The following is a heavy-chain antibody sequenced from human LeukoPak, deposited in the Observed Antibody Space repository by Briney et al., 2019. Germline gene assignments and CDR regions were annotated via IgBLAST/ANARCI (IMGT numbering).Heavy chain of an antibody. J-gene: IGHJ4*02. Sequence: SETLSLTCTVSGGSISSYYWNWIRQPPGKGLEWIGYVYYSGSTNYDPSLKSRVTMSIDTSKNQFSLKLSSVTATDTAVYFCARGFYDSSGYSSPFDSWGQGTLVTVSS. V-gene: IGHV4-59*08. CDR1: GGSISSYY. CDR2: VYYSGST. D-gene: IGHD3-22*01. CDR3: ARGFYDSSGYSSPFDS.